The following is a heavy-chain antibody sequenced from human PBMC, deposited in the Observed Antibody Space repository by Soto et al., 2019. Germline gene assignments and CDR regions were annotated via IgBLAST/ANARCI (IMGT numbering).Heavy chain of an antibody. CDR1: GYTFTGYY. D-gene: IGHD3-3*01. CDR2: INPNSGGT. CDR3: ARVRFSPEYVDYYGMYG. Sequence: GASVKVSCTASGYTFTGYYMHWVRQAPGQGLEWMGWINPNSGGTNYAQKFQGWVTMTRDTSISTAYMELSRLRSDDTAVYSCARVRFSPEYVDYYGMYGWGQGTTVTVSS. V-gene: IGHV1-2*04. J-gene: IGHJ6*02.